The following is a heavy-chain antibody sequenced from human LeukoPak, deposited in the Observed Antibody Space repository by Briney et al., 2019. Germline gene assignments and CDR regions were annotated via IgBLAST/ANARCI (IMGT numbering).Heavy chain of an antibody. CDR2: ISSSSSYI. CDR1: GFTFSSYS. CDR3: ARDPLKATVTTTYYFDY. Sequence: GGSLRLSCAASGFTFSSYSMNWVRQAPGKGLEWVSSISSSSSYIYYADSVKGRFTISRDNAKNSLYLQMNSLRAEDTAVYYCARDPLKATVTTTYYFDYWGQGTLVTVSS. J-gene: IGHJ4*02. D-gene: IGHD4-17*01. V-gene: IGHV3-21*01.